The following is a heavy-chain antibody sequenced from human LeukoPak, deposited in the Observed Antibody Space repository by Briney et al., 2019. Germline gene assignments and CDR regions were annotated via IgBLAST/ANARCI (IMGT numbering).Heavy chain of an antibody. CDR1: GLTFSSYA. V-gene: IGHV3-23*01. CDR2: ITGSGTET. J-gene: IGHJ4*02. D-gene: IGHD2-8*01. Sequence: GGSLRLSCAVSGLTFSSYAMSWVRQAPGKGLEWVSSITGSGTETNSADAVKGRFTISRDNAKNSLYLQMNSLRVEDTAVYYCARTPYCTNGICYNRYYFDYWGQGTLVTVSS. CDR3: ARTPYCTNGICYNRYYFDY.